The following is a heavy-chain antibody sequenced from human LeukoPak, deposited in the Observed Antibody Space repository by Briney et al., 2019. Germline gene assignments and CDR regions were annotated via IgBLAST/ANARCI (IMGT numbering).Heavy chain of an antibody. CDR3: ARASDGYDSSGYYYPPHSIFDY. CDR1: GYTFTSYD. CDR2: MNPNSGNT. D-gene: IGHD3-22*01. V-gene: IGHV1-8*01. J-gene: IGHJ4*02. Sequence: ASVKVSCKASGYTFTSYDINWVRQATGQGLEWMGWMNPNSGNTGYAQKFQGRVTMTRNTSISTAYMELSSLRSEDTAVYYCARASDGYDSSGYYYPPHSIFDYWGQGTLVTVSS.